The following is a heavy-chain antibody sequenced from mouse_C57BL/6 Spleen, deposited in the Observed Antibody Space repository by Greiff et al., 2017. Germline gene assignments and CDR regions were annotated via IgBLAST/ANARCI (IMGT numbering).Heavy chain of an antibody. J-gene: IGHJ1*03. CDR1: GYTFTSYG. CDR2: IYPRSGNT. CDR3: ARTPITTVVDWYFDV. V-gene: IGHV1-81*01. D-gene: IGHD1-1*01. Sequence: QVQLQQSGAEPARPGASVKLSCKASGYTFTSYGISWVKQRTGQGLEWIGEIYPRSGNTYYNEKFKGKATLTADKSSSTAYMELRSLTSEDSAVYFCARTPITTVVDWYFDVWGTGTTVTVSS.